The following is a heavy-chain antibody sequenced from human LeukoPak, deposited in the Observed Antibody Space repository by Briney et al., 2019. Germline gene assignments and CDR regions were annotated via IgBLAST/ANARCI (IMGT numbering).Heavy chain of an antibody. D-gene: IGHD2-15*01. CDR2: ISYDGSNK. J-gene: IGHJ4*02. V-gene: IGHV3-30*04. CDR1: GFTFSSYA. Sequence: GGSLRLSCAASGFTFSSYAMSRVRQAPGKGLEWVAVISYDGSNKYCADSVKGRFTISRDNSKNTLYLQMNSLRAEDTAVYYCARDPAFATSPSYYFDYWGQGTLVTVSS. CDR3: ARDPAFATSPSYYFDY.